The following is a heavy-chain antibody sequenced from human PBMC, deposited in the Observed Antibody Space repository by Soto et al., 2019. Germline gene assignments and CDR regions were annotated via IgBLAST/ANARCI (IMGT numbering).Heavy chain of an antibody. V-gene: IGHV4-4*02. CDR1: GGSISSGDW. J-gene: IGHJ4*02. CDR3: ARRGRDSIFGSLDY. CDR2: IYYSGST. Sequence: QVQLQESGPGLVKPSGTLSLTCAVSGGSISSGDWCWSWVRQSPGKGLEWIGEIYYSGSTTYNPFRKRRAPTPADTSENQFSLRLSSTTAADTAVYYCARRGRDSIFGSLDYWGQGTLVTVSS. D-gene: IGHD2-21*02.